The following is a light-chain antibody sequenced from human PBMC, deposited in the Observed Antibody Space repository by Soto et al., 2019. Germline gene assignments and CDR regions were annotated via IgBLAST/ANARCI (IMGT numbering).Light chain of an antibody. CDR1: QSVSSY. J-gene: IGKJ4*01. CDR2: DAS. Sequence: EIVLTQSPATLSLSPGERATLSCRASQSVSSYLAWYQQKPGQAPRLLIYDASNRATGIPARLSGSGSGTDFTLTISSLEPEDFAVYYCQQYGSSPRITFGGGTKVDIK. V-gene: IGKV3-11*01. CDR3: QQYGSSPRIT.